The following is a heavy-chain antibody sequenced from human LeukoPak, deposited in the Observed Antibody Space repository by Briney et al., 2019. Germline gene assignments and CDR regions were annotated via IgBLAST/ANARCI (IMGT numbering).Heavy chain of an antibody. V-gene: IGHV4-38-2*02. Sequence: PSETLSLTCTVSGYSISSGYYWGWIRQPPGKGLEWIGSIYLSGSTYFNPSLKSRVTISVDTSKNQFSLKLSSVTAADTAVYYCARVWYSSSWYHNWFDPWGQGTLVTVSS. CDR2: IYLSGST. CDR3: ARVWYSSSWYHNWFDP. CDR1: GYSISSGYY. D-gene: IGHD6-13*01. J-gene: IGHJ5*02.